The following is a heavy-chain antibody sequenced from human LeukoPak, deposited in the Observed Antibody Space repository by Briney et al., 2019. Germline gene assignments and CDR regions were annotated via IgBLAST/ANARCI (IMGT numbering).Heavy chain of an antibody. V-gene: IGHV4-30-4*01. CDR1: GGSNSSGDYY. CDR2: IYYSGST. J-gene: IGHJ5*02. D-gene: IGHD2-2*01. Sequence: SETLSLTCTVSGGSNSSGDYYWSWIRQPPGKGLEWIGYIYYSGSTYYNPSLKSRVTISVDTSKNQFSLKLSSVTAADTAVYYCALRRLGYCSSTSCYGNWFDPWGQGTLVTVSS. CDR3: ALRRLGYCSSTSCYGNWFDP.